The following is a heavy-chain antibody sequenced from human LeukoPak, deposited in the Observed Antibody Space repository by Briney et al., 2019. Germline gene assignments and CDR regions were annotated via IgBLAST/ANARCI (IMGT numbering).Heavy chain of an antibody. CDR3: AREMGTTSDY. D-gene: IGHD1-7*01. Sequence: GESLRLSCAASGFTFSSDSMNWVRQAPGKGLEWVSYISSSSSTIYYADSVKGRFTISRDNAKNSLYLQMNSLRDEDTALYYCAREMGTTSDYWGQGTLVTVSS. CDR2: ISSSSSTI. CDR1: GFTFSSDS. J-gene: IGHJ4*02. V-gene: IGHV3-48*02.